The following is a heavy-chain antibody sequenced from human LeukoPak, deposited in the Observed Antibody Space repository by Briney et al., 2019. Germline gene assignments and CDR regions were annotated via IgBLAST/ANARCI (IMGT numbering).Heavy chain of an antibody. CDR1: GYTFSGNH. CDR2: INPNSGGT. V-gene: IGHV1-2*02. J-gene: IGHJ4*02. D-gene: IGHD1-26*01. CDR3: ARDTSNTWYFDY. Sequence: ASVKVSFNASGYTFSGNHMHWVRQAPGQGLEWMGWINPNSGGTNYAQKFQGRVTMTRDTSISTAYMELSRLRSDDTAVYYCARDTSNTWYFDYWGQGTLVTVSS.